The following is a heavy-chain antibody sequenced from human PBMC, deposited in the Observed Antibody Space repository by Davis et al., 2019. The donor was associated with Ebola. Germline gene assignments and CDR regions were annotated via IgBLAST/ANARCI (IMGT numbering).Heavy chain of an antibody. Sequence: GESLKISCAASGLTFSRHSMSWVRQAPGKGLEWVANIKPDGSFRDYLGAVRGRFTISRDNAKNSLDLQMNTLRAEDTAVYFCAKHGTPTAIGGQGTLVTVSS. CDR3: AKHGTPTAI. J-gene: IGHJ4*02. CDR1: GLTFSRHS. V-gene: IGHV3-7*03. D-gene: IGHD2-2*01. CDR2: IKPDGSFR.